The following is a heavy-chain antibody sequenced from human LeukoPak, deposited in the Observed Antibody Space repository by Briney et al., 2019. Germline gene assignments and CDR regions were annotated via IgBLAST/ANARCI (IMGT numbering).Heavy chain of an antibody. CDR1: GGSISSGSYY. CDR3: ARGGFDSYYYYYYMDV. Sequence: PSQTLSLTCTVSGGSISSGSYYWSWIRQPAGKGLEWIGRIYTSGSTNYNPSLKSRVTISVDTSKNQFSLKLSSVTATDTAVYYCARGGFDSYYYYYYMDVWCKGTTVTVSS. V-gene: IGHV4-61*02. CDR2: IYTSGST. J-gene: IGHJ6*03. D-gene: IGHD3-10*01.